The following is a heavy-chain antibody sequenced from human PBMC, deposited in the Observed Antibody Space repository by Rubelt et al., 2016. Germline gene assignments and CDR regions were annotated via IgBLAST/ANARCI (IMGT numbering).Heavy chain of an antibody. D-gene: IGHD5-24*01. Sequence: QVQLVQSGAEVKKPGASVKVSCKASGYTFTSYGISWVRQAPGQGLEWMGWISAYNGNTNYAQKLQGRVTITTDTSSRTAYVGLRSLRSDDTAVYYCARYLTYNLPAYWGQGTLVTVSS. V-gene: IGHV1-18*01. CDR3: ARYLTYNLPAY. CDR2: ISAYNGNT. J-gene: IGHJ4*02. CDR1: GYTFTSYG.